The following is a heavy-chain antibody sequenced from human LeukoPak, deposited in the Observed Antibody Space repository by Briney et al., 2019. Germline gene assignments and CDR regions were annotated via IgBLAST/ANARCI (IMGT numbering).Heavy chain of an antibody. CDR2: INHSGST. D-gene: IGHD3-3*01. J-gene: IGHJ4*02. CDR3: ARGAPITIFGVVITHRAYFDY. CDR1: GGSFSGYY. V-gene: IGHV4-34*01. Sequence: SETLSLTCAVYGGSFSGYYWSWIRQPPGKGLEWVGEINHSGSTNYNPSLKSRVTISVDTSKNQFSLKLSSVTAADTAVYYCARGAPITIFGVVITHRAYFDYWGQGTLVTVSS.